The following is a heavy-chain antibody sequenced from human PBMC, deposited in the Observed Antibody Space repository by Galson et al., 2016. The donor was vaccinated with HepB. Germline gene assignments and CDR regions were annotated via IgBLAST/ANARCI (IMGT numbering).Heavy chain of an antibody. V-gene: IGHV6-1*01. Sequence: CAISGDSVSSNSAAWNWIRQSPSRGLEWLGRTYYRAKWYNDYAVSVKSRITINVDTSKNQFSLQLNSVTPEDTAVYYCAREYSTGYYERFLAKGARRGFDDWGQGTLVTVSS. D-gene: IGHD6-19*01. CDR1: GDSVSSNSAA. J-gene: IGHJ4*02. CDR3: AREYSTGYYERFLAKGARRGFDD. CDR2: TYYRAKWYN.